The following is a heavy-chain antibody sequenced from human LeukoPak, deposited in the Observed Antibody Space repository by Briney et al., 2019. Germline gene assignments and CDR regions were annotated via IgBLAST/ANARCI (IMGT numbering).Heavy chain of an antibody. Sequence: ASVKVSCKASGYTFTSYAMHWVRQAPGQGLEWMGWINAGNGNTKYSQKFQGRVTITRDTSASTAYMELSSLRSEDTAVYYCARDGPYYYDSSGYYEYYYYGMDVWGQGTTVTVSS. J-gene: IGHJ6*02. V-gene: IGHV1-3*01. D-gene: IGHD3-22*01. CDR3: ARDGPYYYDSSGYYEYYYYGMDV. CDR2: INAGNGNT. CDR1: GYTFTSYA.